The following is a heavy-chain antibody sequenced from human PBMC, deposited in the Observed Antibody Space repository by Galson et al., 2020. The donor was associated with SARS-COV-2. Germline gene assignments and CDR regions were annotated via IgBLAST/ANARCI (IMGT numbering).Heavy chain of an antibody. V-gene: IGHV3-7*01. CDR2: IKQDGSEK. J-gene: IGHJ4*02. Sequence: GGSLRLSCAASGFTFSSYWMSWVRQAPGKGLEWVANIKQDGSEKYYVDSVKGRFTISRDNAKNSLYLQMNSLRAEDTAVYYCASSLAVWLTLYWGQGTLVTVSS. CDR3: ASSLAVWLTLY. CDR1: GFTFSSYW. D-gene: IGHD3-9*01.